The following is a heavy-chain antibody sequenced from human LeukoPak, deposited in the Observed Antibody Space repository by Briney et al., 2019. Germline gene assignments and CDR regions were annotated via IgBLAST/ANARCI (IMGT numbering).Heavy chain of an antibody. Sequence: ASVKVSCKASGGTFSSYAISWVRQAPGQGLEWMGRIIPIFGTANYAQKFQGRVTITTDESTSTAYMELSSLGSEDTAVYYCARDRGYSYGYRFYYYYMDVWGKGTTVTVSS. CDR3: ARDRGYSYGYRFYYYYMDV. D-gene: IGHD5-18*01. V-gene: IGHV1-69*05. J-gene: IGHJ6*03. CDR1: GGTFSSYA. CDR2: IIPIFGTA.